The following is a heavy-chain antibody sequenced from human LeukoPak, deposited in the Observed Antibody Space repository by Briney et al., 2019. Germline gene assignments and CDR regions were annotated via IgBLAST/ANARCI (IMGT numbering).Heavy chain of an antibody. J-gene: IGHJ5*02. Sequence: PGGSLRLSCAASGFTFSSYWMTWVRQAPGKGLEWVANIKQDGSEKYYVDSVKGRFTISRDNAQNSLYLQVNSLRAEDTAVYYCAKDILGWFDPWGQGTLVTVSS. CDR3: AKDILGWFDP. V-gene: IGHV3-7*01. CDR2: IKQDGSEK. CDR1: GFTFSSYW.